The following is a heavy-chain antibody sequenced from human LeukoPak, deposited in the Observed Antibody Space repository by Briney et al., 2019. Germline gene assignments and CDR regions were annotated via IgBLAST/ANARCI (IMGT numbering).Heavy chain of an antibody. D-gene: IGHD3-22*01. CDR1: GGSISSYY. Sequence: SETLSLTCTVSGGSISSYYWSWIRQPPGKGLEWIGYIYYSGSTNYNPSLKSRVSISVDTSKNQFSLRLSSVTAADTAVYYCARVTGYIVEDYFDYWGQGTLVTVSS. V-gene: IGHV4-59*01. CDR2: IYYSGST. CDR3: ARVTGYIVEDYFDY. J-gene: IGHJ4*02.